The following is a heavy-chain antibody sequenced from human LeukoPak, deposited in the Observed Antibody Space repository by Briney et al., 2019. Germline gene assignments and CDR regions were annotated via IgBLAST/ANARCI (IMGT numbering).Heavy chain of an antibody. CDR1: GGTFSSYA. CDR2: IIPIFGTA. D-gene: IGHD4-23*01. J-gene: IGHJ4*02. CDR3: ARGHYGGNSGLTYYSDY. V-gene: IGHV1-69*13. Sequence: SVKVSCKASGGTFSSYAISWVRQAPGQGLEWMGGIIPIFGTANYAQKFQGRVTITADESTSTAYMELSSLRSEDTAVYYCARGHYGGNSGLTYYSDYWGQGTLVTVSS.